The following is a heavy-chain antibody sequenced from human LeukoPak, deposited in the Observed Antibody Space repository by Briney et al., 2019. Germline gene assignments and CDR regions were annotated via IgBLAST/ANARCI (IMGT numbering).Heavy chain of an antibody. CDR3: ARKKMATIDYDAFDI. D-gene: IGHD5-24*01. Sequence: GGSLRLSCAASGFTFSSYSMNWVRQAPGKGLERVSSISSSSSYIYYADSVKGRFTISRDNAKNSLYLQMNSLRAEDTAVYYCARKKMATIDYDAFDIWGQGTMVTVSS. CDR1: GFTFSSYS. CDR2: ISSSSSYI. J-gene: IGHJ3*02. V-gene: IGHV3-21*01.